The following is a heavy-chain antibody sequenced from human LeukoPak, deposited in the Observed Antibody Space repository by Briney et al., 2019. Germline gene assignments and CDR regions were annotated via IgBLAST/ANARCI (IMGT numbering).Heavy chain of an antibody. CDR3: ARCDYGDYPRRDTHGMDV. V-gene: IGHV1-2*04. J-gene: IGHJ6*04. D-gene: IGHD4-17*01. CDR1: GYTFTGYF. CDR2: IHPDSGGT. Sequence: ASVRVSCKASGYTFTGYFIHWVRQAPGQGLEWMGWIHPDSGGTHYAQKFQAWVTMARDTSIRTAYLELTRLRSDDTAVYYCARCDYGDYPRRDTHGMDVWGKGTTVTVSS.